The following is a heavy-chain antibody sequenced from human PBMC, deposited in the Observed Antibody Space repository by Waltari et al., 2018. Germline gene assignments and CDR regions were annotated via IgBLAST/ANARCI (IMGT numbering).Heavy chain of an antibody. CDR2: IKSDGGDT. Sequence: EEQLVESGGGLIQPGESLRVSCAVSGFTFSRYWMKWVRQGPGKGLGGVERIKSDGGDTSCADSVKGRFTISRDNAKNTVYLQMKSLRVEDTAVYYCARMARKTYSSPVAGRDYYYGMDVWGLGTTVTVSS. CDR3: ARMARKTYSSPVAGRDYYYGMDV. V-gene: IGHV3-74*01. D-gene: IGHD6-13*01. CDR1: GFTFSRYW. J-gene: IGHJ6*02.